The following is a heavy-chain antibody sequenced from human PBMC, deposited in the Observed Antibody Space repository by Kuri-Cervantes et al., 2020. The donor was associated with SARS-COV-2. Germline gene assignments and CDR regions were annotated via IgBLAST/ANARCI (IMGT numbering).Heavy chain of an antibody. CDR2: INPSGGST. J-gene: IGHJ6*02. V-gene: IGHV1-46*01. CDR1: GYTFTGYY. Sequence: ASVKVSCKASGYTFTGYYMHWVRQAPGQGLEWMGIINPSGGSTSYAQKFQGRVTMTRDTSTSTVYMELGSLRSEDTAVYYCARGQGTNGVHYGMDVWGQGTTVTVSS. CDR3: ARGQGTNGVHYGMDV. D-gene: IGHD2-8*01.